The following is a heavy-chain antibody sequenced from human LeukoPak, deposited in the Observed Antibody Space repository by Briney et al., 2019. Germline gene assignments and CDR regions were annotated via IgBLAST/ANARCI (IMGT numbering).Heavy chain of an antibody. CDR3: AREQYSSYYYYMDV. CDR1: GYTFTSYG. D-gene: IGHD4-11*01. J-gene: IGHJ6*03. CDR2: NSAYNGNT. V-gene: IGHV1-18*01. Sequence: ASVKVSCKASGYTFTSYGISWVRQAPGQGLEWMGWNSAYNGNTNYAQKLQGRVTMTTDTSTSTAYMELRSLRSDDTAVYYCAREQYSSYYYYMDVWGKGTTVTVSS.